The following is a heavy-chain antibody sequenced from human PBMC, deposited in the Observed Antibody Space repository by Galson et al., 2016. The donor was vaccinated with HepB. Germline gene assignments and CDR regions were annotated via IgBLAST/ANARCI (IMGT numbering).Heavy chain of an antibody. Sequence: SLRLSCAASGFTFSTYAMNWVRQAPGKGLEWVAVITSDGNKKYFADSVKGLFTISRDNSNNTLHLQMNSLSAEDTALYYCARDGCSSRSCSTFHSWGQGTLVTVSS. CDR1: GFTFSTYA. J-gene: IGHJ5*01. V-gene: IGHV3-30*03. CDR3: ARDGCSSRSCSTFHS. D-gene: IGHD2-2*02. CDR2: ITSDGNKK.